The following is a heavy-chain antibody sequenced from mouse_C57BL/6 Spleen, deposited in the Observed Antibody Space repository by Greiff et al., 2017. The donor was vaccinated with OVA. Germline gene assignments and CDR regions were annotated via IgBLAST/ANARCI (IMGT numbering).Heavy chain of an antibody. V-gene: IGHV5-6*01. CDR1: GFTFSSYG. D-gene: IGHD1-1*01. J-gene: IGHJ2*01. CDR3: ARQGGSSYFDY. CDR2: ISSGGSYT. Sequence: EVQVVESGGDLVKPGGSLKLSCAASGFTFSSYGMSWVRQTPDKRLEWVATISSGGSYTYYPDSVKGRFTISRDNTKNTLYLQMSSLKSEDTAMYYCARQGGSSYFDYWGQGTTLTVSS.